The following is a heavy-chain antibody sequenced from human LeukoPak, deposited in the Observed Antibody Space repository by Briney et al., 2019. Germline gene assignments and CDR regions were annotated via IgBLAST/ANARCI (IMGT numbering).Heavy chain of an antibody. CDR2: IHYSGTT. J-gene: IGHJ6*03. Sequence: SETLSLTCPVSGASINSHCWSSIRQPPGKGLEWIAYIHYSGTTNYNPSLKSRVTISLDTPKSQFSLKLSSVSAADTAVYYCARRNTVRRGTGYMDVWGKGTTVTVSS. D-gene: IGHD3-10*01. CDR1: GASINSHC. V-gene: IGHV4-59*11. CDR3: ARRNTVRRGTGYMDV.